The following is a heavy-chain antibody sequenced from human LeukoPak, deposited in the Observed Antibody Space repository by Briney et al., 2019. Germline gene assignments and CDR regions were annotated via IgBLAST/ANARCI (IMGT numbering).Heavy chain of an antibody. Sequence: SEILSLTCTVSGGSISSYYWSWIRQPPGKGLEWIGYIYYSGSTNYNPPLKSRVTISVDTSKNQFSLKLSSVTAADTAVYYCARLPAGRVKTDYYYYYGMDVWGQGTTVTVSS. J-gene: IGHJ6*02. V-gene: IGHV4-59*08. CDR1: GGSISSYY. CDR3: ARLPAGRVKTDYYYYYGMDV. CDR2: IYYSGST. D-gene: IGHD6-13*01.